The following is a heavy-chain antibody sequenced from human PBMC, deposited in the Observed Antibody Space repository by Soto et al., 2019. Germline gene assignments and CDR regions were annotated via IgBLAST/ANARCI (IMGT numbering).Heavy chain of an antibody. CDR2: IYYDEST. D-gene: IGHD2-15*01. CDR3: GKVLIGATRHTDVDT. V-gene: IGHV4-39*01. J-gene: IGHJ5*02. Sequence: QVQLQESGPGLLKPLETLSLTCTVSGVSLNSGHYYWVWIRQSPGKGLAWIASIYYDESTYYNPSLKSRFTISTDKPKNQFSLTLKSVTAADAAGYYCGKVLIGATRHTDVDTWGQGALVTVSS. CDR1: GVSLNSGHYY.